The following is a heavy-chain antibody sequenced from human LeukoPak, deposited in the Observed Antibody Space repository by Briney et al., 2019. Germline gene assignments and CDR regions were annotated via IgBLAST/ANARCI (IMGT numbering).Heavy chain of an antibody. Sequence: ASVKVSCKASGYTFTGYYMHWVRQAPGQGLEWMGWINPNSGGTNYAQKFQGRVTMTRGTSISTAYMELSRLRSDDTAVYYCARGGGDYYGSGSSSAFDYWGQGTLVTVSS. D-gene: IGHD3-10*01. CDR1: GYTFTGYY. V-gene: IGHV1-2*02. CDR3: ARGGGDYYGSGSSSAFDY. CDR2: INPNSGGT. J-gene: IGHJ4*02.